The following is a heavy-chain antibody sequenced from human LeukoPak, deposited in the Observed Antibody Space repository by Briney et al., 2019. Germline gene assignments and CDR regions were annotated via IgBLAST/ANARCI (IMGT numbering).Heavy chain of an antibody. CDR1: GGTFSSYA. CDR2: IIPISGTA. V-gene: IGHV1-69*06. J-gene: IGHJ4*02. D-gene: IGHD3-22*01. CDR3: ARTYYYDSSGYYPRFDY. Sequence: SVKVSCKASGGTFSSYAISWVRQAPGQGLEWMGGIIPISGTANYAQKFQGRPTITADKSTNTVYMELSSPRSEDTAVYYCARTYYYDSSGYYPRFDYWGQGTLVTVSS.